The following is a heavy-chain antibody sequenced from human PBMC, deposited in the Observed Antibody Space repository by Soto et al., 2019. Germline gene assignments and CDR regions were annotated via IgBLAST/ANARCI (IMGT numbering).Heavy chain of an antibody. CDR2: MYYSGST. CDR1: GGSVSSGSYY. D-gene: IGHD2-21*02. V-gene: IGHV4-61*01. CDR3: ARGGGNSARDAFDI. Sequence: QVQLQESGPGLLKPSETLSLTCTVSGGSVSSGSYYWTWIRQPPGKGLEWIGYMYYSGSTNYNLSLSSRVTTSIDTPKNQFSLKLSSVTAADTAVYYCARGGGNSARDAFDIWGQGTMVTVSS. J-gene: IGHJ3*02.